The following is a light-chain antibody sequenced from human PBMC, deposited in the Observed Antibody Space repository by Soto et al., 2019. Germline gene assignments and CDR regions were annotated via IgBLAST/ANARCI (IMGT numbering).Light chain of an antibody. CDR1: QGIRND. CDR2: AAS. Sequence: DIQMTQSPSSLSASVGDTVTITCRASQGIRNDLGWYQQKQGKAPKLLIYAASGLPSGVPSRFSGIVSGTDGTITISSLKTEDGSTYYGQQANSFPLTFGGGTKVDIK. J-gene: IGKJ4*01. CDR3: QQANSFPLT. V-gene: IGKV1-17*01.